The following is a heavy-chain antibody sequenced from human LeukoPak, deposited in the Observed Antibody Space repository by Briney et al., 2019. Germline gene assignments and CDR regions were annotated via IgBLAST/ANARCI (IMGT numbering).Heavy chain of an antibody. Sequence: GGSLRLSCAASGFTFSSYAMHWVRQAPGKGLEWVAVISYDGSNKYYADSVKGRFTISRDNAKNSLYLQMNSLRAEDTAVYYCARKTDSGGQGDYWGPGTLVTVSS. D-gene: IGHD3-22*01. J-gene: IGHJ4*02. CDR1: GFTFSSYA. V-gene: IGHV3-30*04. CDR2: ISYDGSNK. CDR3: ARKTDSGGQGDY.